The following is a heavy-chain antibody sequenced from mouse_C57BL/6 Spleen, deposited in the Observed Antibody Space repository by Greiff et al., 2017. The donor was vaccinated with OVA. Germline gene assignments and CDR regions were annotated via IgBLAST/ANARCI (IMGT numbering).Heavy chain of an antibody. Sequence: EVKLVESGGGLVKPGGSLKLSCAASGFTFSDYGMHWVRQAPEKGLEWVAYISSGSSTIYYADTVKGRFTISRDNAKNTLFLQMTSLRSEDTAMYYCARRARGYYAMDYWGQGTSVTVSS. J-gene: IGHJ4*01. D-gene: IGHD3-1*01. CDR3: ARRARGYYAMDY. CDR1: GFTFSDYG. V-gene: IGHV5-17*01. CDR2: ISSGSSTI.